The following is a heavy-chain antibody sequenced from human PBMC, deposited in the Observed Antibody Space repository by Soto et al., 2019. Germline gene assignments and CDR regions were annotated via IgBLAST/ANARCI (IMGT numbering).Heavy chain of an antibody. Sequence: GGSLRLSCTASGFTFSSYGMGWVRQAPGKGLQWVSTIRGDGGQTHYTDSVKGRFSTSRDNSKNTVYLQMDSLRAEDTAMYFCARDVGLDSDDFFAYWGQGTPVTVSS. J-gene: IGHJ4*02. CDR3: ARDVGLDSDDFFAY. CDR1: GFTFSSYG. CDR2: IRGDGGQT. V-gene: IGHV3-23*01. D-gene: IGHD3-9*01.